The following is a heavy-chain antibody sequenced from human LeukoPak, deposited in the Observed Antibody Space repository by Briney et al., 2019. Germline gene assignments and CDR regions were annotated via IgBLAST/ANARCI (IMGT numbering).Heavy chain of an antibody. CDR3: GRVSSWRVRGLIIGYYFDY. V-gene: IGHV4-59*01. D-gene: IGHD3-10*01. CDR2: ISYSGST. CDR1: GGSISSYC. J-gene: IGHJ4*02. Sequence: SETLSLTCTVSGGSISSYCWSWIRQPPGKRLERIGYISYSGSTNYNPSLKSRVTISVDTSKNQFSLKLSSVAAADTAVYYCGRVSSWRVRGLIIGYYFDYWGQGTLVTVSS.